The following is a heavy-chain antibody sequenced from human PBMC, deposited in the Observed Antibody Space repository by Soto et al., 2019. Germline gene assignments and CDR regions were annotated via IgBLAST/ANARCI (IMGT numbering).Heavy chain of an antibody. D-gene: IGHD1-1*01. CDR1: GYTFSTYW. J-gene: IGHJ3*01. Sequence: PGGSLRLSCAASGYTFSTYWMHWVRQAPGKGLVWVSRIHSDGTTTLYADSVTGRFTISRDNAKNTVFLQMNSLRAEDTAVYYCATGPTPTFAFWGRGTMVTVSS. CDR3: ATGPTPTFAF. V-gene: IGHV3-74*01. CDR2: IHSDGTTT.